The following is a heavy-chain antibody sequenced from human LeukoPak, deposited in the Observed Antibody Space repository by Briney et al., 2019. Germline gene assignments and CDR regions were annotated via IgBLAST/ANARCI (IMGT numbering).Heavy chain of an antibody. J-gene: IGHJ4*02. D-gene: IGHD4-17*01. CDR3: ARGRLRIDY. CDR1: GVSFSGYY. CDR2: INHSGST. Sequence: SETLSLTCAVYGVSFSGYYWSWIRQPPGKGLEWIGEINHSGSTNYNPSLKSRVTISVDTSKNQFSLKLGSVTAADTAVYYCARGRLRIDYWGQGTLVTVSS. V-gene: IGHV4-34*01.